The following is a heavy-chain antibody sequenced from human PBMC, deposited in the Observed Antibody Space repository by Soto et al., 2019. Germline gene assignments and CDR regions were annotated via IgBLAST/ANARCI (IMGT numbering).Heavy chain of an antibody. D-gene: IGHD6-13*01. CDR1: GFTFSSYS. Sequence: GGSLRLSCAASGFTFSSYSMNWVRQAPGKGLEWVSSISSSSSYIYYADSVKGRFTISRDNAKNSLYLQMNSLRAEDTAVYYCAREYFGTYSSSWYYFDYWGQGTLVTVSS. J-gene: IGHJ4*02. V-gene: IGHV3-21*01. CDR2: ISSSSSYI. CDR3: AREYFGTYSSSWYYFDY.